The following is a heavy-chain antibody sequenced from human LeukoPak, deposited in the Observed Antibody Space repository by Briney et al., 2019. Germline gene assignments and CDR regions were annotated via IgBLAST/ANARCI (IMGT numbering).Heavy chain of an antibody. CDR2: VYTSGST. CDR3: ARAFQWELGKIGAFDI. CDR1: GGSISSGSYY. Sequence: SQTLSLTCSVSGGSISSGSYYWSWIRQPAGKGLEWIGRVYTSGSTNYNPSLKSRVTISVDTSKNQFSLKLSSVTAADTAVYYCARAFQWELGKIGAFDIWGQGTMVTVSS. J-gene: IGHJ3*02. D-gene: IGHD1-26*01. V-gene: IGHV4-61*02.